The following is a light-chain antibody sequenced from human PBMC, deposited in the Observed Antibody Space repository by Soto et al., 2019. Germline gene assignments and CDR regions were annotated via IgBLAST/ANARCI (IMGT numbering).Light chain of an antibody. J-gene: IGKJ2*01. Sequence: VVMTQSPLSLPVTVGQPASISCRSSQSLVKSDGNTYLNWFQQRPGQSPRRLIYGVSNRASGVPDRLSGGGSGTDFTLTISRVEAEDVGIYYCLPGTLWPPTFRQGTKLEIK. CDR2: GVS. V-gene: IGKV2-30*01. CDR3: LPGTLWPPT. CDR1: QSLVKSDGNTY.